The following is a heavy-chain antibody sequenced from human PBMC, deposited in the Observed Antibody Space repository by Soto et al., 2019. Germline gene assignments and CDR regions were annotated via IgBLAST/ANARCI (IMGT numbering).Heavy chain of an antibody. V-gene: IGHV4-59*01. Sequence: PSETLSLTCTVSGGSISSYYWSWIRQPPGKGLEWIGYIYYSGSTNYNPSLKSRVTISVDTSKNQFSLKLSSVTAADTAVYYCARVAGGWFDPWGQGTLVTVSS. CDR1: GGSISSYY. J-gene: IGHJ5*02. CDR3: ARVAGGWFDP. CDR2: IYYSGST. D-gene: IGHD2-15*01.